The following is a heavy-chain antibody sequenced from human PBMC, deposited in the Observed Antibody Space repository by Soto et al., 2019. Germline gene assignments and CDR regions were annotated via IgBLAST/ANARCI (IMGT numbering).Heavy chain of an antibody. Sequence: QVQLVESGGGVVQPGRSLRLSCAASGFTFSSHGMHWVRQAPSRGPEWVAVISYDGTNKQYGDSVKGRFTISRDNSQNTLYLQMNSLRAEDTAVYYCVKDRRTEAYGMEVWGQGTTVTVSS. D-gene: IGHD2-21*01. J-gene: IGHJ6*02. CDR2: ISYDGTNK. V-gene: IGHV3-30*18. CDR1: GFTFSSHG. CDR3: VKDRRTEAYGMEV.